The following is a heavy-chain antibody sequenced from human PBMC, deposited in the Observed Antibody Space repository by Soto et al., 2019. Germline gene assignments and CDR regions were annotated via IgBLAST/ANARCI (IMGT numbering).Heavy chain of an antibody. CDR3: ARAFGSTDY. D-gene: IGHD6-13*01. V-gene: IGHV1-18*01. Sequence: QVPLVQSGAEVKKPGASVKVSCEASGYTFSSYGISWVRQAPGQGFEWMGWISGYNSITRYAQKFQGRVTMTTDTSTSTAYMELRSLRSDDPAVYYCARAFGSTDYWGQGTLVTVSS. J-gene: IGHJ4*02. CDR1: GYTFSSYG. CDR2: ISGYNSIT.